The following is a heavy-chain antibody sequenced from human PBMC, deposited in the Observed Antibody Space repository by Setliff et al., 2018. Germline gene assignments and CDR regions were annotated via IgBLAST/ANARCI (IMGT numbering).Heavy chain of an antibody. J-gene: IGHJ4*02. CDR1: GDTFSTYA. D-gene: IGHD2-8*01. Sequence: ASVKVSCKASGDTFSTYALSWVRQAPGQGLEWMGGIIPLLETAKYAQKFQGRVTITADKSTSTAYMELRSLTSDDTAVYYCSRLVRYCTTTTCQRASGAEFWGQGTLVTVSS. CDR2: IIPLLETA. CDR3: SRLVRYCTTTTCQRASGAEF. V-gene: IGHV1-69*06.